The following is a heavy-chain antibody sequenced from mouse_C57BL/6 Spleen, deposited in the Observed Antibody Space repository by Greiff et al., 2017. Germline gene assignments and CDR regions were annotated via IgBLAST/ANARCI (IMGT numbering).Heavy chain of an antibody. CDR2: ISGGGGNT. V-gene: IGHV5-9*01. CDR3: ARSSYGSSYVFAY. Sequence: EVQLVESGGGLVKPGGSLKLSCAASGFTFSSYTMSWVRQTPEKRLEWVATISGGGGNTYYPDSVKGRFTISRENAKNTLYLQMSSLRSEDTALYYCARSSYGSSYVFAYWGQGTLVTVPA. CDR1: GFTFSSYT. D-gene: IGHD1-1*01. J-gene: IGHJ3*01.